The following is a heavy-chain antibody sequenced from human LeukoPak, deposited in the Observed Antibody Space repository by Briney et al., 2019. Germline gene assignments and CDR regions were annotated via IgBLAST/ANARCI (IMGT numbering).Heavy chain of an antibody. D-gene: IGHD4-17*01. CDR3: ARLSGDYVCYFDY. CDR2: IYYSGST. CDR1: GGSIYSSSYY. V-gene: IGHV4-39*01. J-gene: IGHJ4*02. Sequence: PSETLSLTCTVSGGSIYSSSYYWGWIRQPPGKGLEWIGSIYYSGSTYYNPSLKSRVTISVDTSKNQFALRLSSVTAADTAVYDCARLSGDYVCYFDYWGQGTLVTVSS.